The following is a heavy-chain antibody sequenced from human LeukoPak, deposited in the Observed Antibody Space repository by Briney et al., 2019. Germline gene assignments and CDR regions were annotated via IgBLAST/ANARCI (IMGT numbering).Heavy chain of an antibody. D-gene: IGHD1-26*01. CDR2: IYYSGST. J-gene: IGHJ3*02. V-gene: IGHV4-59*08. Sequence: SETLSLTCTVSGGSLSSYYWSWIRQPPGKGLEWIGYIYYSGSTNYNPSLKSRVTISVDASKNQFSLKLSSVTAADTAVYYCATYREWEETAFDIWGQGTMVTVSS. CDR3: ATYREWEETAFDI. CDR1: GGSLSSYY.